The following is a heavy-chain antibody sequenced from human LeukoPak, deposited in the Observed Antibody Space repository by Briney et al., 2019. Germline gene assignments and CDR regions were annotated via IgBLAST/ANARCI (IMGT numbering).Heavy chain of an antibody. D-gene: IGHD6-13*01. CDR3: ARVAAGIGFFQH. Sequence: SETLSLTCTVSGGSISSGGYYWSWIRQHPGKGLEWIGYIYYSGSTDYTPSLKSRVSISVDTSKNQLSLKLSSVTAADTAVYYCARVAAGIGFFQHWGQGTLVTVSS. CDR2: IYYSGST. J-gene: IGHJ1*01. V-gene: IGHV4-31*03. CDR1: GGSISSGGYY.